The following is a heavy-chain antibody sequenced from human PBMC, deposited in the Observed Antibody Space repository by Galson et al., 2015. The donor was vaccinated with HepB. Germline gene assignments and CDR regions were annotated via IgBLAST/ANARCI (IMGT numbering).Heavy chain of an antibody. CDR3: AREGLFAVRGVPYSYYGMDV. V-gene: IGHV6-1*01. J-gene: IGHJ6*02. CDR1: GDSVSSNSAA. D-gene: IGHD3-10*01. Sequence: CAISGDSVSSNSAAWNWIRQSPSRGLEWLGRTYYRSKWYNDYAVSVKGRLTINPDTSQNRFSLLLKSVTPDDTAVYYCAREGLFAVRGVPYSYYGMDVWGQGTTVTVSS. CDR2: TYYRSKWYN.